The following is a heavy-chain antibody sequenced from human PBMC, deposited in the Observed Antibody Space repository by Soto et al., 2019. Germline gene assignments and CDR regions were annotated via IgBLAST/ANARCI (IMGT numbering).Heavy chain of an antibody. J-gene: IGHJ4*02. D-gene: IGHD5-18*01. CDR2: IYYSGST. V-gene: IGHV4-59*01. CDR3: ARVRGGRGYSYGYSYFDY. CDR1: GGSISSYY. Sequence: QVQLQESGPGLVKPSETLSLTCTVSGGSISSYYWSWIRQPPGKGLEWIGYIYYSGSTIYNPSLKSRVPISVDTSKNQFSLKLSSVTAADTAVYYCARVRGGRGYSYGYSYFDYWGQGTLVTVSS.